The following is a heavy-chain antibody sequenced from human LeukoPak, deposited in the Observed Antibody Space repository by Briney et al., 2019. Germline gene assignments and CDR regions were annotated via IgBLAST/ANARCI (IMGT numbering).Heavy chain of an antibody. J-gene: IGHJ4*02. CDR2: ISYDGSNK. V-gene: IGHV3-30*01. CDR1: GFTFSSYA. CDR3: AREKSSSWYGSFDY. Sequence: GRSLRLSCAAYGFTFSSYAMHWVRQAPGKGLEGVAVISYDGSNKYYADSVKGRFTISRDNSKNTLYLQMNSLRAEDTAVYYCAREKSSSWYGSFDYWGQGTLVTVSS. D-gene: IGHD6-13*01.